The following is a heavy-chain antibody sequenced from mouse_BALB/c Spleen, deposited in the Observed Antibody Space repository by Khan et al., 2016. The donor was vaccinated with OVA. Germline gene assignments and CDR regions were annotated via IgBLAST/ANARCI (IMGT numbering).Heavy chain of an antibody. D-gene: IGHD1-1*01. CDR1: GFTFSNYA. V-gene: IGHV5-9-3*01. J-gene: IGHJ3*01. CDR3: ARELFSTVVATPFAY. Sequence: EVQLQESGGGLVKPGGSLKLSCAVSGFTFSNYAMSWVRQTPEKRLEWVATISSGGSYTYYPDSVQGRFTISRDNAKNTLYLQMHSLRSEDTAIYNCARELFSTVVATPFAYWGQGTLVTVSA. CDR2: ISSGGSYT.